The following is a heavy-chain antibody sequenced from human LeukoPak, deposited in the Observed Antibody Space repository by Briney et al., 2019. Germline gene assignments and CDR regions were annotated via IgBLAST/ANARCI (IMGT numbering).Heavy chain of an antibody. J-gene: IGHJ4*02. CDR3: ARDPGDSYGYVGFDY. Sequence: SETLSLTCTVSGYSISSGYYWGWLRQPPGKGLEWTGSIYHSGSTYYNPSLKSRVTISVDTPKNQFSLKLSSVTAADTAVYYCARDPGDSYGYVGFDYWGQGTLVTVSS. V-gene: IGHV4-38-2*02. D-gene: IGHD5-18*01. CDR1: GYSISSGYY. CDR2: IYHSGST.